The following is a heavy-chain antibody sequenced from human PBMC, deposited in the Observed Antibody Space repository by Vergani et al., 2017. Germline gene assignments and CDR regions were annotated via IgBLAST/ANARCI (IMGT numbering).Heavy chain of an antibody. CDR2: IKSKTDGGTT. V-gene: IGHV3-15*01. J-gene: IGHJ6*03. Sequence: EVQLVESGGGLVKPGGSLRLSCAASGFTFNNAWMSWVRQAPGKGLEWVGHIKSKTDGGTTDYAAPVKGRFTISRDDSKNTLYLQMNSLTTEDTAVYYCTTVTVGGSYYYYYYMDVWGKGTTVTVSS. CDR1: GFTFNNAW. CDR3: TTVTVGGSYYYYYYMDV. D-gene: IGHD2-8*02.